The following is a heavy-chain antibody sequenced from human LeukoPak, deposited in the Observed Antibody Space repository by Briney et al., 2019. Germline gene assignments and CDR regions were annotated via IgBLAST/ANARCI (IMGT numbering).Heavy chain of an antibody. V-gene: IGHV3-74*01. CDR2: INSDGSST. CDR3: ATSRTFDY. CDR1: GFTFSSYW. Sequence: GGSLRLSCAASGFTFSSYWMHWVRQAPGKGLVWVSHINSDGSSTNYADSVKGRFTTSRDNAKNTVYLQMNSLSAEDTAVYYCATSRTFDYWGQGTLVTVSS. J-gene: IGHJ4*02. D-gene: IGHD2-8*01.